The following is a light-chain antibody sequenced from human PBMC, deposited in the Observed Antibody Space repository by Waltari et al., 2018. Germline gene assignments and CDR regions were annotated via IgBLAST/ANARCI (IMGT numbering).Light chain of an antibody. CDR2: DAS. J-gene: IGKJ4*01. V-gene: IGKV3-20*01. CDR1: QSLSNNY. Sequence: IVLTQSPGTLSLSPGERPSLSCRASQSLSNNYVAWYQHKPGQAPRLLIFDASRRATGIPDRFSGSGSGTDFTLTISSLEPEDFAVYYCQKYGSTPRPFGGGTKVEIK. CDR3: QKYGSTPRP.